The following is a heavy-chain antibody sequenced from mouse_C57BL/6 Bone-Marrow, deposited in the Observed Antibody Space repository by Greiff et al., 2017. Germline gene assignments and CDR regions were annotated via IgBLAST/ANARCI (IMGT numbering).Heavy chain of an antibody. J-gene: IGHJ4*01. V-gene: IGHV1-64*01. CDR3: ARWGRGYAMDC. CDR1: GYTFTSYW. CDR2: IHPNSGST. Sequence: QVQLQQPGAELVKPGASVKLSCKASGYTFTSYWMHWVKQRPGQGLEWIGMIHPNSGSTNYNEKFKSKATLTVDKSSSTGYMQLSSLTSEDSAVEYCARWGRGYAMDCWGQGTSVTVSS. D-gene: IGHD6-1*01.